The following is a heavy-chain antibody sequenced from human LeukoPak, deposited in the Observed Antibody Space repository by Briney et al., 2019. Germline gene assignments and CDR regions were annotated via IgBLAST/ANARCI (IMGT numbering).Heavy chain of an antibody. CDR2: LYFSGPT. D-gene: IGHD1-26*01. V-gene: IGHV4-59*01. CDR3: ARGVGERYYVNYFDS. CDR1: GGSFNTYY. Sequence: PSETLSLTCTVSGGSFNTYYWSWIRQSPGKGLEWIGHLYFSGPTTYNPALQSRVSISVDTSKNQFSLKMTSVTAADTAVYFCARGVGERYYVNYFDSWGQGTLVSVSS. J-gene: IGHJ4*02.